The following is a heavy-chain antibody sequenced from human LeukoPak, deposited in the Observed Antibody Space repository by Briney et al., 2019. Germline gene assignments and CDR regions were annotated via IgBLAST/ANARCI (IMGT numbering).Heavy chain of an antibody. CDR3: ARDDPDDSSGYSSWYFDY. Sequence: SETPSLTCTVSGGSISSYYWSWIRQPAGKGLEWIGRIYTSGSTNYNPSLKSRVTMSVDTSKNQFSLKLSSVTAADTAVYYCARDDPDDSSGYSSWYFDYWGQGTLVTVSS. CDR1: GGSISSYY. D-gene: IGHD3-22*01. J-gene: IGHJ4*02. CDR2: IYTSGST. V-gene: IGHV4-4*07.